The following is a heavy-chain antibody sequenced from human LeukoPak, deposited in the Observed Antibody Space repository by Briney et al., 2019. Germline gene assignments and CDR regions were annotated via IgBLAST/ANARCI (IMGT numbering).Heavy chain of an antibody. J-gene: IGHJ4*02. D-gene: IGHD3-22*01. CDR3: AKGTPYYHDSSGSLYYFDY. CDR1: GFTFDDYA. CDR2: ISWNSGSI. V-gene: IGHV3-9*01. Sequence: PGRSLRLSCAASGFTFDDYAMHWVRHAPGKGLEWVSGISWNSGSIGYADSVKGRFTISRDNAKNSLYLQMNSLRAEDTALYYCAKGTPYYHDSSGSLYYFDYWGQGTLVTVSS.